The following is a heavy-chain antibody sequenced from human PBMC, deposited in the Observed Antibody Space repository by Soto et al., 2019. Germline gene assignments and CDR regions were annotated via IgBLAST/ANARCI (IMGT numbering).Heavy chain of an antibody. J-gene: IGHJ3*02. V-gene: IGHV2-70*04. CDR2: IDWDDDK. Sequence: ASGPTLVNPTQTLTLTCTFSGFSLSTSGMRVSRIRQPPGKALEWLARIDWDDDKFYSTSLKTRLTISKDTSKNQVVLTVTNMDPVDTATYYCARTGYYDSSGYHQVDAFDIWGQGTMVTVSS. CDR3: ARTGYYDSSGYHQVDAFDI. CDR1: GFSLSTSGMR. D-gene: IGHD3-22*01.